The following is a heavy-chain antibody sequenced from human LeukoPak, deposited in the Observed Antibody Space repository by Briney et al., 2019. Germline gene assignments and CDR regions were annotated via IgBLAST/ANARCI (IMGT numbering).Heavy chain of an antibody. CDR3: ARARPALSYSSSWHPIMDV. J-gene: IGHJ6*02. CDR2: VSYDGSNK. V-gene: IGHV3-30-3*01. Sequence: GRSLRLSCAASGFTFSSYAMHWVRQAPGKGLEWVAVVSYDGSNKYYADSVKGRFTISRDNSKNTLYLQMNSLRAEDTAVYYCARARPALSYSSSWHPIMDVWGQGTTVTVSS. CDR1: GFTFSSYA. D-gene: IGHD6-13*01.